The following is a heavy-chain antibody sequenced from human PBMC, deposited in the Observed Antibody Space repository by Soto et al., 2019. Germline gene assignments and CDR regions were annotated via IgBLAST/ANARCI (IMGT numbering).Heavy chain of an antibody. CDR2: IYYSGST. V-gene: IGHV4-31*03. CDR3: ARGVLH. Sequence: QVQLQESGPGLVKPSQTLSLTCTVSGGSISSGGYYWSWIRQHPGKGLEWIGSIYYSGSTYYNPSPXSXXTISVDPSKNQFSLKPSSVTAADTAVYYCARGVLHWGQGTLVTVSS. J-gene: IGHJ4*02. CDR1: GGSISSGGYY. D-gene: IGHD3-16*01.